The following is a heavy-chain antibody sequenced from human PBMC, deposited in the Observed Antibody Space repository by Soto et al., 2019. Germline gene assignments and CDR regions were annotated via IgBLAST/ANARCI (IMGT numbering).Heavy chain of an antibody. CDR2: ISSSSSTI. CDR3: ARVIWSGNLTSDL. D-gene: IGHD3-3*01. J-gene: IGHJ5*02. V-gene: IGHV3-48*02. Sequence: EVQVVESGGGLVQPGGSLRLSCAASGFTFSSNSMNWVRQAPGKGLEWISYISSSSSTIYADYVKGRFTISRDNAKNSLYLPMNSLRDEDTAGYYCARVIWSGNLTSDLWGQGTLVTVSS. CDR1: GFTFSSNS.